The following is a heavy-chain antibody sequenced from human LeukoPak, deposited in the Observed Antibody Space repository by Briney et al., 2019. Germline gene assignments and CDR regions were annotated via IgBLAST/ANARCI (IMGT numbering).Heavy chain of an antibody. D-gene: IGHD5-24*01. CDR3: ARDEMATTYYYYYGMDV. Sequence: EASVKVSCKASGGTFSSYAISWVRQAPGQGLEWMGRIIPILGIANYAQKLQGRVTMTTDTSTSTAYMELRSLRSDDTAVYYCARDEMATTYYYYYGMDVWGKGTTVTVSS. J-gene: IGHJ6*04. V-gene: IGHV1-69*04. CDR1: GGTFSSYA. CDR2: IIPILGIA.